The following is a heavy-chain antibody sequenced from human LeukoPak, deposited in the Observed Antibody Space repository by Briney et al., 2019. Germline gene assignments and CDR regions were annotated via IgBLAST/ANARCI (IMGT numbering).Heavy chain of an antibody. Sequence: GGSLRLSCAASGFTFSSYWMHWVRHAPGKGLGWVSRINSDGSSTSYADSVRGRFTISRDNTQTSQWLQMNSLRVEDTAIYYCATNTDCRFDYWGQGILVTVSS. J-gene: IGHJ4*02. V-gene: IGHV3-74*01. CDR1: GFTFSSYW. CDR2: INSDGSST. D-gene: IGHD2-21*01. CDR3: ATNTDCRFDY.